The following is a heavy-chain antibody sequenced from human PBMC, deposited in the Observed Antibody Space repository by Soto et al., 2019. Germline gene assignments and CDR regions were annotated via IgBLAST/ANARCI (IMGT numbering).Heavy chain of an antibody. CDR3: ARDRIFAFDI. CDR1: GFTFSTYS. CDR2: IGWNSNT. V-gene: IGHV3-48*02. Sequence: EVQLVESGGGLVQPGGSLRLSCATSGFTFSTYSMNWVRQVPGKGLEWLSYIGWNSNTDYADYVKGRFTIPRDNARDSLSLQMNSLRDEDTAVYYCARDRIFAFDIWGRWTMVTVSS. D-gene: IGHD2-21*01. J-gene: IGHJ3*02.